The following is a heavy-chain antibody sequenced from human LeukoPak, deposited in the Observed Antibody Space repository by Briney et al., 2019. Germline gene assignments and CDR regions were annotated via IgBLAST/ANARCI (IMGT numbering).Heavy chain of an antibody. V-gene: IGHV4-59*08. CDR2: IYYSGST. Sequence: PSETLSLTCTVSGGSISSYYWSWIRQPPGKGLEWIGYIYYSGSTHYNPSLKSRVTMSLDTPKNQISLKPSSVTAADTAVYYCARVWVGYPGGYWGQGTLVTVSS. J-gene: IGHJ4*02. CDR3: ARVWVGYPGGY. D-gene: IGHD3-16*01. CDR1: GGSISSYY.